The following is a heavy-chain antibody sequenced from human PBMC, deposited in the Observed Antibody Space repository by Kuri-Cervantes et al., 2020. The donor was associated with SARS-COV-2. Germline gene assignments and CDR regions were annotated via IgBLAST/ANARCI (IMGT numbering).Heavy chain of an antibody. CDR2: IWYDGSNK. CDR1: GFTFSSYG. Sequence: GGSLRLSCAASGFTFSSYGMHWVRQAPGKGLEWVAVIWYDGSNKYYADSVKGRFTISRDNSKNTLYLQMNSLRAEDTAVYYCAKVWSGSYSHYYYYAMDVWGQGTLVTVSS. V-gene: IGHV3-30*02. D-gene: IGHD3-10*01. CDR3: AKVWSGSYSHYYYYAMDV. J-gene: IGHJ6*02.